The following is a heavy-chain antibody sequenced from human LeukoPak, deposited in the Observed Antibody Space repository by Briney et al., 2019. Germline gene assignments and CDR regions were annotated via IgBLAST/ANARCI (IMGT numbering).Heavy chain of an antibody. V-gene: IGHV3-74*01. CDR1: GFTFSSYW. D-gene: IGHD6-13*01. CDR3: ARASSSLGRSSWYYHDAFDI. Sequence: GGSLSLSCAASGFTFSSYWMHWVRQAPGKGLVWVSRINSDGSSTSYADSVKGRFTISRDNAKNTLYLQMNSLRAEDTAVYYCARASSSLGRSSWYYHDAFDIWGQGTMVTVSS. CDR2: INSDGSST. J-gene: IGHJ3*02.